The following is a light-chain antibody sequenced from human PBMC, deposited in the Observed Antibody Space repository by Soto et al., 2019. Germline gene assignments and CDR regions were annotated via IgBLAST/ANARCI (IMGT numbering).Light chain of an antibody. CDR2: EVS. CDR3: SSYAGSNNLGV. V-gene: IGLV2-8*01. J-gene: IGLJ3*02. CDR1: SSDVGGYNY. Sequence: QSVLTQPSSASGSPGQSVTISCTGTSSDVGGYNYVSWYQQHPGKAPKLIIYEVSKRPSGVPDRFSGSKSGNTASLTVSGLQAEDEADYYCSSYAGSNNLGVFGGGTQLTLL.